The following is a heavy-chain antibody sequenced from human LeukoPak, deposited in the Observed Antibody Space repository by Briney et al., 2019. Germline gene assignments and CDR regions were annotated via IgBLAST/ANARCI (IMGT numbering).Heavy chain of an antibody. CDR1: GVTFSSYA. CDR3: ERDGGYSYGLEWSFDA. J-gene: IGHJ5*02. Sequence: GGSLRLSCAASGVTFSSYAMRGVRQAPGKGLGWVAVIWYDGGNKHYADSAKGRFTISRENSKNTLYLQMNSLRAEDTAVSYCERDGGYSYGLEWSFDAWGQGTLVTVSS. V-gene: IGHV3-33*08. CDR2: IWYDGGNK. D-gene: IGHD5-18*01.